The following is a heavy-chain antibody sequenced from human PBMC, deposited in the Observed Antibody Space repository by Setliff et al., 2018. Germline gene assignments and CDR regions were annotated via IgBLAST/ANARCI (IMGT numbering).Heavy chain of an antibody. CDR1: GFTFGSYW. J-gene: IGHJ4*02. D-gene: IGHD3-10*01. Sequence: PGGSLRLSCAASGFTFGSYWMSWVRQAPGKGLEWVANIKQDGSQKYYVDSVKGRFTISRDSARNSLYLHMNSLRDEDTAVYFCARDKDHIRGFDYWGQGTMVTVSS. CDR3: ARDKDHIRGFDY. V-gene: IGHV3-7*03. CDR2: IKQDGSQK.